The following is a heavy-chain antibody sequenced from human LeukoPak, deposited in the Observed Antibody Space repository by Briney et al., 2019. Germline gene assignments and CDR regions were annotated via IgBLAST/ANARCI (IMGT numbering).Heavy chain of an antibody. CDR3: ARTYYDLLTDYYLGEYYSYYGMDV. V-gene: IGHV1-46*01. D-gene: IGHD3-9*01. J-gene: IGHJ6*02. CDR1: GYIFTSYL. Sequence: ASVKVSCKASGYIFTSYLMHWVRQAPGQGLEWMGIINPSGGSATYAQKFQGRVTMTGDTSTSTVYMELSSLRFEDTAAYYCARTYYDLLTDYYLGEYYSYYGMDVWGQGTTVTVSS. CDR2: INPSGGSA.